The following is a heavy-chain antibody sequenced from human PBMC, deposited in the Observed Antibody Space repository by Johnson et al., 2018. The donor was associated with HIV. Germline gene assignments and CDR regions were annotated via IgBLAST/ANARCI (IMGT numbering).Heavy chain of an antibody. V-gene: IGHV3-30*18. CDR2: ISYDGSNK. CDR3: AKEGLRSSLRSGDAFDI. J-gene: IGHJ3*02. Sequence: QVQLVESGGGLVQPGGSLRLSCAASGFTVSSNYMSWVRQAPGKGLEWVAVISYDGSNKYYADSVKGRFTISRDNSKNTLYLQMNSLRAEDTAVYYCAKEGLRSSLRSGDAFDIWGHGTLVTVSS. D-gene: IGHD6-6*01. CDR1: GFTVSSNY.